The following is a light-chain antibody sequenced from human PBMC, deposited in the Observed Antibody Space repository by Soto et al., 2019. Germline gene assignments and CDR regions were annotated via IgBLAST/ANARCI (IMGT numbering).Light chain of an antibody. CDR3: VAWDDSLNGYVV. V-gene: IGLV1-44*01. CDR2: SNN. Sequence: QSVLTQPPSASGTPGQRVTISCSGSSSNIGSNNVNWYQQLPGTAPKLVIYSNNQRPSGVPDRFSGSKSGTSASLAISGLQSEDEADYYCVAWDDSLNGYVVFGGGTKLTVL. J-gene: IGLJ2*01. CDR1: SSNIGSNN.